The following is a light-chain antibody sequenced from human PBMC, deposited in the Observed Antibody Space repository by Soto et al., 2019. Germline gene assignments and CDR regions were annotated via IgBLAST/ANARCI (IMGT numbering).Light chain of an antibody. V-gene: IGKV3-20*01. CDR1: QSVSSSY. Sequence: EIVLTQSPGTLSLSPGERATLSCRASQSVSSSYLAWYQQKPRQAPRLLISGASSRATGIPDRFSGSGSGTDFTLTISRLEPEDFAVYYCQQYGSSPSLTFGQGTRLEIK. CDR2: GAS. CDR3: QQYGSSPSLT. J-gene: IGKJ5*01.